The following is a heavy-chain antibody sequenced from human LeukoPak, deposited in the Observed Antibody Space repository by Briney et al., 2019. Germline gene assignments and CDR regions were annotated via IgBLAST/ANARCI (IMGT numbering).Heavy chain of an antibody. CDR3: ARGHTAVTRHFDF. D-gene: IGHD4-17*01. CDR2: IKLDGSEK. Sequence: PGGSLRLSCAASGFTFSSYWMSWVRQAPGKGLEWVANIKLDGSEKYYVDSVKGRFTISRDNAKKSLYLQMNSLRAEDTAVYYCARGHTAVTRHFDFWGQGTLVTVSS. J-gene: IGHJ4*02. CDR1: GFTFSSYW. V-gene: IGHV3-7*01.